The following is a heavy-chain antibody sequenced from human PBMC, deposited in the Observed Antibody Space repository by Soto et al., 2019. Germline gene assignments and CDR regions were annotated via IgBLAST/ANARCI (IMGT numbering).Heavy chain of an antibody. V-gene: IGHV4-39*01. D-gene: IGHD4-17*01. J-gene: IGHJ4*02. Sequence: QLQLQESGPGLVKPSETLSLTCTVSGGSISSSSYYWGWIRQPPGKGLEWIGSIYYSGSTYYNPSLKSRVTISVDTSKNQFSLKLSSVTAADTAVYYCARRCCGDYGHNFDYWGQGTLVTVSS. CDR1: GGSISSSSYY. CDR2: IYYSGST. CDR3: ARRCCGDYGHNFDY.